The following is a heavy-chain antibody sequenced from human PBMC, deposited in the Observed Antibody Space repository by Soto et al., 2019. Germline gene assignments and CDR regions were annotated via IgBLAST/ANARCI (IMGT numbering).Heavy chain of an antibody. J-gene: IGHJ4*02. CDR2: INPNSGGT. Sequence: GASVKVSCKASGYTFTGYYMHWVRQAPGQGLEWMGWINPNSGGTNYAQKFQGRVTMTRDTSISTAYMELSRLRSDDTAVYYCARDYYGSGSYYKDGYWGQGTLVTVSS. CDR1: GYTFTGYY. D-gene: IGHD3-10*01. V-gene: IGHV1-2*02. CDR3: ARDYYGSGSYYKDGY.